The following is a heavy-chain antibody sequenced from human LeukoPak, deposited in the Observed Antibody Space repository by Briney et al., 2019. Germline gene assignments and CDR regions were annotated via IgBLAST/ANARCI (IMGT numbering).Heavy chain of an antibody. J-gene: IGHJ3*02. CDR1: GDSINSGAYY. D-gene: IGHD4-23*01. Sequence: SETLSLTCTVSGDSINSGAYYWNWIRQPPGKGLEWIGYIYHSGITNYTPSLKSRVTISIDRSKNQFSLKLTSVTAADTAVYYCARVYGGNSYPFDIWGQGTMVTVSS. V-gene: IGHV4-30-2*01. CDR2: IYHSGIT. CDR3: ARVYGGNSYPFDI.